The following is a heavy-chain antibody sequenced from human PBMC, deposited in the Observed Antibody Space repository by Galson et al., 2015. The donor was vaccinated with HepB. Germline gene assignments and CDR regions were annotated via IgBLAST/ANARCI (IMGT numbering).Heavy chain of an antibody. D-gene: IGHD4-17*01. J-gene: IGHJ3*02. CDR1: GFTFSSYA. V-gene: IGHV3-64D*06. Sequence: SLRLSCAASGFTFSSYAMHWVRQAPGKGLEYVSAISSNGGSTYYADSVKGRFTISRDNSKNTLYLQMSSLRAEDTAVYYCVKGDDYGPSAFDIWGQGTMVTVSS. CDR3: VKGDDYGPSAFDI. CDR2: ISSNGGST.